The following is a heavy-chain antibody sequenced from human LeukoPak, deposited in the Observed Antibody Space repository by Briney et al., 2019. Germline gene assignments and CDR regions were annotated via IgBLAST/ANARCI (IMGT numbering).Heavy chain of an antibody. D-gene: IGHD2-2*01. J-gene: IGHJ4*02. V-gene: IGHV3-30*02. Sequence: GGSLRLSCAASGFTFSSYGMHWVRQAPGKGLEWVAFIRYDGSNKYYADSVKGRFTISRDNSKNTLYLQMNSLRAEDTAVYYCARDHFVVVPAANYEFDYWGQGTLVTVSS. CDR3: ARDHFVVVPAANYEFDY. CDR1: GFTFSSYG. CDR2: IRYDGSNK.